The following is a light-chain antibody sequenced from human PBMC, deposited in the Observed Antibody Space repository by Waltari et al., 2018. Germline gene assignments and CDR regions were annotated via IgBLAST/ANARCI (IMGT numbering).Light chain of an antibody. V-gene: IGLV1-51*01. J-gene: IGLJ3*02. CDR1: SSNIGKNY. CDR2: DND. CDR3: GTWDSSLTVWL. Sequence: QSVLTQPPSVSAAPGQRVTISCAGGSSNIGKNYGSWYQQFPGTAPKLLIHDNDKRPSGIPDRFAGSTPGASATLGITGLQTGDEADYYCGTWDSSLTVWLFGGGTKLTVL.